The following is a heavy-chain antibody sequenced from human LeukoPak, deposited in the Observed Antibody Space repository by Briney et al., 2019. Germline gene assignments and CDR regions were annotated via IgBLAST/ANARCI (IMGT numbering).Heavy chain of an antibody. CDR3: AREGTFDAAPVDY. J-gene: IGHJ4*02. D-gene: IGHD1-1*01. V-gene: IGHV3-11*01. CDR2: ISSSGSTI. CDR1: GFTVGYNY. Sequence: GGSLRLSCAASGFTVGYNYMTRVRQAPGKGLEWVSYISSSGSTIYYADSVKGRFTISRDNAKNSLYLQMNSLRAEDTAVYYCAREGTFDAAPVDYWGQGTLVTVSS.